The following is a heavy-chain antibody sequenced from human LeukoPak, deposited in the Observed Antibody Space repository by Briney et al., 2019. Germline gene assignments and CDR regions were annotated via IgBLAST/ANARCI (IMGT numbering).Heavy chain of an antibody. D-gene: IGHD3-9*01. CDR3: ARDGYDILTGYYFDY. CDR2: INPNSGGT. V-gene: IGHV1-2*02. Sequence: ASVKVSCKASGYTFTGYYMHWVRQAPGQGLEWMGWINPNSGGTNHAQKFQGRVTMTRDTSISTAYMELSRLRSDDTAVYYCARDGYDILTGYYFDYWGQGTLVTVSS. CDR1: GYTFTGYY. J-gene: IGHJ4*02.